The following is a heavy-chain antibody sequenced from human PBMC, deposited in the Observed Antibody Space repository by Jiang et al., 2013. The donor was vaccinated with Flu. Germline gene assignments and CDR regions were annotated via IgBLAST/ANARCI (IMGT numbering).Heavy chain of an antibody. CDR2: IDPSDSYT. CDR3: ARVGAAAAIQILYSSKTPYGMDV. D-gene: IGHD6-13*01. V-gene: IGHV5-10-1*01. CDR1: GYSFTSYW. J-gene: IGHJ6*02. Sequence: GAEVKKPGESLKISCKGSGYSFTSYWIGWARQMPGKGLEWMGRIDPSDSYTNYSPSFQGHVTISADKSISTAYLQWSSLKASDTAMYYCARVGAAAAIQILYSSKTPYGMDVWGQGTTVTVSS.